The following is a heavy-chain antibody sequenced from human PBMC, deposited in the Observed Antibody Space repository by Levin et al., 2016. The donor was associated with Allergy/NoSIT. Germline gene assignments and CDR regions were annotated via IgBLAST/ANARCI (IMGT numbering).Heavy chain of an antibody. CDR1: GFTFSNYV. V-gene: IGHV3-23*01. D-gene: IGHD6-19*01. J-gene: IGHJ4*02. CDR3: AKGAVVAQGY. Sequence: GGSLRLSCAASGFTFSNYVMSWVRQAPGKGLEWVSSISSSGGSTYYADSVKGRFSISRDNSKNSLSLQMNSLRAEDTAIYYCAKGAVVAQGYWGQGTLVTVSS. CDR2: ISSSGGST.